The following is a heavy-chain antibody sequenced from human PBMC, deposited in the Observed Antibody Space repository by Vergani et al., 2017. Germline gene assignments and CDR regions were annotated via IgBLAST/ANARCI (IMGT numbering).Heavy chain of an antibody. V-gene: IGHV3-21*01. Sequence: EVQLVESGGGLVKPGGSLRLSCAASGFTFSSYSMNWVRQAPGKGLEWVSSISSSSSYIYYADSVQGRFIVSRDNSNDALYLQMNSLRTDDTAVYYCARDLAYCHEGSCALWGQGSVVTVSS. CDR2: ISSSSSYI. D-gene: IGHD2-15*01. J-gene: IGHJ4*02. CDR1: GFTFSSYS. CDR3: ARDLAYCHEGSCAL.